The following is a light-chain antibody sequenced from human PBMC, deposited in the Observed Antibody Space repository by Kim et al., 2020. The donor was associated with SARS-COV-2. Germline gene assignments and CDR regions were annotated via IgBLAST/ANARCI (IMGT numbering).Light chain of an antibody. Sequence: PGQRVTMSCTGSRSNIGAGYEVHWDQQLPGTAPKLLIYGNSNRPSGVPDRFSGSKSGTSASLAITGLQAEDEADYYCQSYDSSLWVFGGGTQLTVL. CDR1: RSNIGAGYE. CDR3: QSYDSSLWV. V-gene: IGLV1-40*01. J-gene: IGLJ3*02. CDR2: GNS.